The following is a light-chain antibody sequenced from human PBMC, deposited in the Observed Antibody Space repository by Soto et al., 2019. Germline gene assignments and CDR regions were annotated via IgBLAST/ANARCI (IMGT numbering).Light chain of an antibody. CDR3: QEYNSYSYT. J-gene: IGKJ2*01. CDR1: QGISSW. V-gene: IGKV1-5*01. Sequence: IQVTQSPSTLSASVGDRVTITCRASQGISSWLAWYQQKPGKAPKLLIYYASSLESGVPSRFSGSGSGTEFTLTISSLQPDDFATYYCQEYNSYSYTFGQGTKLEIE. CDR2: YAS.